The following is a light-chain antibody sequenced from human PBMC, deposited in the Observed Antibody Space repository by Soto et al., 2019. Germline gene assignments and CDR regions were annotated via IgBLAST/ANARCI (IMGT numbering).Light chain of an antibody. CDR1: SGSIASNY. CDR2: EDN. V-gene: IGLV6-57*04. CDR3: QSYDSSTPVV. Sequence: NFMLTQPHSVSESPGKTVTISCTRSSGSIASNYVQWYQQRPGSAPTTVIYEDNQRPSGVPDRFSGSIDSSSNSASLTSSGLKTEDEADYYCQSYDSSTPVVFGGGTKVTVL. J-gene: IGLJ2*01.